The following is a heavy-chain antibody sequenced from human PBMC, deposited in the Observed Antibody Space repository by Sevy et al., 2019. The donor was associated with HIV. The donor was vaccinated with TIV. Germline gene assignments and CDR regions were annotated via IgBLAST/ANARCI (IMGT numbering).Heavy chain of an antibody. CDR1: GGSISSGGYY. J-gene: IGHJ6*02. CDR3: ARDGSSIPYGMDV. D-gene: IGHD6-6*01. CDR2: IYYSGST. Sequence: SETLSLTCTVSGGSISSGGYYWSWIRQHPGKGLEWIGYIYYSGSTYYHPSLKSRVTISVDTSKNQFSLKLSSVTAADTAVYYCARDGSSIPYGMDVWGQGTTVTVSS. V-gene: IGHV4-31*03.